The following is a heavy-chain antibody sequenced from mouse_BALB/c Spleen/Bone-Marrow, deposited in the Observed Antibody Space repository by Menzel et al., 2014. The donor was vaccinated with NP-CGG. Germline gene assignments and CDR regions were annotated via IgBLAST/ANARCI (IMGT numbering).Heavy chain of an antibody. Sequence: EVKLQESGPELVKPGASVKMSCKASGYTFTNFVMHWVKQMPGQGLEWIGYINPYNDGTKYNEKFKGKASLSSDKSSSTAYMELSSLTSEDSAVYYCASATAKARYYPLDYWGQGTSVTVSS. CDR2: INPYNDGT. CDR3: ASATAKARYYPLDY. V-gene: IGHV1-14*01. CDR1: GYTFTNFV. D-gene: IGHD1-2*01. J-gene: IGHJ4*01.